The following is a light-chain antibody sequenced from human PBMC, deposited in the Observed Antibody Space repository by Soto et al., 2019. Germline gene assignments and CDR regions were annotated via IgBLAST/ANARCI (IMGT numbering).Light chain of an antibody. CDR1: QSVRTY. CDR3: HQRSNWPRT. V-gene: IGKV3-11*01. J-gene: IGKJ4*01. Sequence: EIVLTQSPATLSLFPGERATLSCRASQSVRTYLAWYQQKPGQAPRLLISDASKKATGIPDRFSGSGSGTDFTLTISGLEAEDSAVYYCHQRSNWPRTFGGGSKVEIK. CDR2: DAS.